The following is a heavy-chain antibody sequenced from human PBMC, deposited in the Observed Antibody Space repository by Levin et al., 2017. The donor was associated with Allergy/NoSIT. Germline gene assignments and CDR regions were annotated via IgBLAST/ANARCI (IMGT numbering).Heavy chain of an antibody. CDR1: GFTFSSYS. CDR2: ISSSSSTI. Sequence: GGSLRLSCAASGFTFSSYSMNWVRQAPGKGLEWVSYISSSSSTIYYADSVKGRFTISRDNAKNSLYLQMNSLRAEDTAVYYCARGDPPLSGRDFDYWGQGTLVTVSS. D-gene: IGHD3-3*01. V-gene: IGHV3-48*01. J-gene: IGHJ4*02. CDR3: ARGDPPLSGRDFDY.